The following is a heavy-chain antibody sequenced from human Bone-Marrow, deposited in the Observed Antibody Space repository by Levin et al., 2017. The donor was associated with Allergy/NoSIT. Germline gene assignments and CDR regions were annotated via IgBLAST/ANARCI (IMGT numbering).Heavy chain of an antibody. CDR1: GYSFTSYW. Sequence: GGSLRLSCKGSGYSFTSYWIGWVRQMPGKGLEWMGIIYPGDSDTRYSPSFQGQVTISADKSISTAYLQWSSLKASDTAMYYCARSGAYCGGDCYRPFGYWGQGTLVTVSS. V-gene: IGHV5-51*01. CDR2: IYPGDSDT. CDR3: ARSGAYCGGDCYRPFGY. D-gene: IGHD2-21*02. J-gene: IGHJ4*02.